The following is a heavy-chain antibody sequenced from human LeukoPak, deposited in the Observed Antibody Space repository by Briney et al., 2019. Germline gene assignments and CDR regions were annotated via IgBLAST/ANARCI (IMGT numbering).Heavy chain of an antibody. V-gene: IGHV1-2*02. D-gene: IGHD6-13*01. J-gene: IGHJ4*02. Sequence: ASVKVSCKASGYTFTGYFLHWVRRAPGQGFEWMGWINPNSGDTSYTQTFQGRGTMTRDTSISRAYMELSRLRADDTAVYYCARAQSLTAPAGTFANSWGQGTLVTVSS. CDR1: GYTFTGYF. CDR2: INPNSGDT. CDR3: ARAQSLTAPAGTFANS.